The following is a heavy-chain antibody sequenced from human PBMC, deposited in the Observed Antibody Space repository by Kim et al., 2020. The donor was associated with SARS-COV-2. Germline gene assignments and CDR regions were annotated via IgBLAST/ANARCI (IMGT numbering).Heavy chain of an antibody. CDR3: ARSPNPLQQLAQYYYYYGMDV. Sequence: ASVKVSCKASGYTFTSYGISWVRQAPGQGLEWMGWISAYNGNTNYAQKLQGRVTMTTDTSTSTAYMELRSLRSDDTAVYYCARSPNPLQQLAQYYYYYGMDVWGQGTRSPSP. CDR2: ISAYNGNT. D-gene: IGHD6-13*01. CDR1: GYTFTSYG. J-gene: IGHJ6*02. V-gene: IGHV1-18*01.